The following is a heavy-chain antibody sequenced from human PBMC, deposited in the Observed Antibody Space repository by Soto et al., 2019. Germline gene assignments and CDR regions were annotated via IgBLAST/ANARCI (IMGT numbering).Heavy chain of an antibody. CDR1: GGSISSYY. D-gene: IGHD3-9*01. CDR3: ARDPDYDILTGYYGNWFDP. J-gene: IGHJ5*02. Sequence: SETLSLTCTVSGGSISSYYWSWIRQPPGKGLEWIGYIYYSGSTNYNPSLKSRVTISVDTSKNQFSLKLSSVNAADTAVYYCARDPDYDILTGYYGNWFDPWGQGTLVTVSS. V-gene: IGHV4-59*01. CDR2: IYYSGST.